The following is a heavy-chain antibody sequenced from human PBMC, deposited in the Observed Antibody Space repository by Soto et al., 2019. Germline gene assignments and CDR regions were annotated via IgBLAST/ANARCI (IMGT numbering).Heavy chain of an antibody. CDR1: EFAFSSYW. J-gene: IGHJ3*02. V-gene: IGHV3-7*05. Sequence: EVQLVESGGGLVQPGGSLTLSCAASEFAFSSYWMNWVRQAPGKGLEWVANIRKDGSQRSYLDSVRGRFTISRDNSKNALCMQMNSLRAEDTALYFCARDVSTGSSGLYCDAFDMWGQGTMVTVSS. D-gene: IGHD2-8*02. CDR3: ARDVSTGSSGLYCDAFDM. CDR2: IRKDGSQR.